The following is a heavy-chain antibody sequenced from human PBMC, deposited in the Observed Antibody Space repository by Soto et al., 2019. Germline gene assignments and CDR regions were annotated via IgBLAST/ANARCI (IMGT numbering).Heavy chain of an antibody. CDR2: IYSGGDT. J-gene: IGHJ5*02. CDR3: ARDCSGGSCYPALGA. CDR1: GFSVSSHY. Sequence: GGSLRLSCAASGFSVSSHYMSWVRQAPGKGLEWVSFIYSGGDTYYEDSVKGRFTISRDNYKNTLYLQMNSLRVDDTAFFYCARDCSGGSCYPALGAWGQGTLVTVSS. D-gene: IGHD2-15*01. V-gene: IGHV3-53*01.